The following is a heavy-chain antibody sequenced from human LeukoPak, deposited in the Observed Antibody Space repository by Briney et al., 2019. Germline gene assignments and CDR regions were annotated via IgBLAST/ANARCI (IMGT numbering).Heavy chain of an antibody. CDR3: AKGTGDWYFDL. J-gene: IGHJ2*01. D-gene: IGHD2-8*02. CDR2: ISYDGSNK. CDR1: GFTFSSYG. Sequence: GGSLRLSCAASGFTFSSYGMHWVRQAPGKGLEWVAAISYDGSNKYYADSVKGRFTVSRDNSKNTLYLQMNSLRAEDTAMYYCAKGTGDWYFDLWGRGTLVTVSS. V-gene: IGHV3-30*18.